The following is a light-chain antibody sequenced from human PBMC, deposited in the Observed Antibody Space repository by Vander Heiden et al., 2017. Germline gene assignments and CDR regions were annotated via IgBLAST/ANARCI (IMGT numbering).Light chain of an antibody. CDR2: GKN. Sequence: SSALTQDPAVSVALGQTVRITCQGDSLRSYYASWYQQKPGQAPVLVIYGKNNRPSGIRDRFSGSSSGNTASLTITGAQAEDEADYYCNSRDSSGNHPDVVFGGGTKLTVL. J-gene: IGLJ2*01. CDR1: SLRSYY. CDR3: NSRDSSGNHPDVV. V-gene: IGLV3-19*01.